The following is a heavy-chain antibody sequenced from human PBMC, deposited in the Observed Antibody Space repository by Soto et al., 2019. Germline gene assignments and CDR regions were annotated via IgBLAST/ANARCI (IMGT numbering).Heavy chain of an antibody. D-gene: IGHD2-15*01. CDR3: ARGRYCLTGRCFPNWFDS. J-gene: IGHJ5*01. V-gene: IGHV4-30-4*01. Sequence: QVHLLESGPGLVKPSQTLSLTCSVSGDSISTVDYFWVWIRQPPGQALEYMGYIYKSTTTYYNPSFESRVAISLDTSKSQFSLNVTSVTAADTAVYFCARGRYCLTGRCFPNWFDSWGQGTLVTVSS. CDR1: GDSISTVDYF. CDR2: IYKSTTT.